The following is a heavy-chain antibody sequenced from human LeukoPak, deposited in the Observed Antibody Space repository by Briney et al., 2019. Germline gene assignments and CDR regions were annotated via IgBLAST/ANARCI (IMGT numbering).Heavy chain of an antibody. D-gene: IGHD1-26*01. CDR3: AREWEKEAFDI. V-gene: IGHV1-69*13. Sequence: SVKVSCTASGGTFSSYAISWVRQAPGQGLEWMGGIIPIFGTANYAQKFQGKVTITADESTSTAYMELSSLRSEDTAVYYCAREWEKEAFDIWGQGTMVTVSS. CDR1: GGTFSSYA. J-gene: IGHJ3*02. CDR2: IIPIFGTA.